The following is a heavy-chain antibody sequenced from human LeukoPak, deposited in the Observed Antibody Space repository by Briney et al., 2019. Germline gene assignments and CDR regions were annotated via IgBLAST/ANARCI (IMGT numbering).Heavy chain of an antibody. CDR3: ANYYDTRGHIVPY. CDR1: GFTFSTYA. V-gene: IGHV3-23*01. CDR2: IGDRGNT. J-gene: IGHJ4*02. Sequence: GGSLRLSCAASGFTFSTYAMTWVRRAPGKGLECVSSIGDRGNTYYADSVKGRFTISRDNSKNTLYLQMNSLRAEDTAIYYCANYYDTRGHIVPYWGQGTLVTVSS. D-gene: IGHD3-22*01.